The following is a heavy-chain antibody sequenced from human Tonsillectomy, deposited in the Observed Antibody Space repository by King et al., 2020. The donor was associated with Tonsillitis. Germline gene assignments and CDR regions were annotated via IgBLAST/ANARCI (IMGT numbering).Heavy chain of an antibody. Sequence: VQLVESGAEVKKPGASVKVSCKASGYPFTTYAISWVRQAPGQGLEWMGWISAYNGITNYAQKLQGRVTMTTDTSTSTAYMELRSLRSDDTAVYYCARGDSSGWYATGFDYGGQGTLFTVSS. CDR2: ISAYNGIT. D-gene: IGHD6-19*01. J-gene: IGHJ4*02. V-gene: IGHV1-18*04. CDR1: GYPFTTYA. CDR3: ARGDSSGWYATGFDY.